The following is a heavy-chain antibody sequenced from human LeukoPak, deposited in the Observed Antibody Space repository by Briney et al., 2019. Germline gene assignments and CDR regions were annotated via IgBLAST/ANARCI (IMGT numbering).Heavy chain of an antibody. CDR3: ARADFAGYLHAFDL. J-gene: IGHJ3*01. Sequence: GRSLRLSCAVSGFTVTNRYMTWARHAPGKGLEWVSIIFFTGKTLYGDSLAVRFTVSRDISKNSVYLQMNNLRVEDAAVYYCARADFAGYLHAFDLWGQGTVVTVSS. CDR2: IFFTGKT. CDR1: GFTVTNRY. V-gene: IGHV3-53*01. D-gene: IGHD5-12*01.